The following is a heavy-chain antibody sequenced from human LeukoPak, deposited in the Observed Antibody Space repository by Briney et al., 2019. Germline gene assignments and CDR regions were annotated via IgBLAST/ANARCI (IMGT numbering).Heavy chain of an antibody. CDR1: GGTFSSYA. CDR3: ARDPLIAVAGPEDY. J-gene: IGHJ4*02. CDR2: IVPILGIA. V-gene: IGHV1-69*04. Sequence: GASVKVPCKASGGTFSSYAISWVRQAPGQGLEWMGRIVPILGIANYAQKFQGRVTITADKSTSTAYMELSSLRSEDTAVYYCARDPLIAVAGPEDYWGQGTLVTVSS. D-gene: IGHD6-19*01.